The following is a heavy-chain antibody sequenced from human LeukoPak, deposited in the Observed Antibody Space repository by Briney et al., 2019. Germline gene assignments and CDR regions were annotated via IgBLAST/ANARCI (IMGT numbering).Heavy chain of an antibody. CDR2: IYYSGST. D-gene: IGHD4-17*01. Sequence: PSETLSLTCTVSGGSISSSSYYWGWIRQPPGKGLEWIGSIYYSGSTYYNPSLKSRVTISVDTSKNQFSLKLSSVTAADTAVYYCARPRDFYGDYWFDPWGQGTLVTVSS. V-gene: IGHV4-39*01. CDR3: ARPRDFYGDYWFDP. J-gene: IGHJ5*02. CDR1: GGSISSSSYY.